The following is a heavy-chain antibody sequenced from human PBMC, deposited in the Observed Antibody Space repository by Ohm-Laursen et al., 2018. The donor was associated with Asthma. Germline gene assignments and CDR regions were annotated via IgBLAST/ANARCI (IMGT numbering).Heavy chain of an antibody. V-gene: IGHV3-30*18. CDR1: GFTFSSFG. Sequence: SLRLSCTASGFTFSSFGIHWVRQAPGRGLEWVAVISYDGSNKYYADSVKGRFTISRDNSKNTLYLQMNSLRGEDTAVYYCAKDLSSKLRYFDWLTDYWGQGTLVTVSS. J-gene: IGHJ4*02. CDR2: ISYDGSNK. CDR3: AKDLSSKLRYFDWLTDY. D-gene: IGHD3-9*01.